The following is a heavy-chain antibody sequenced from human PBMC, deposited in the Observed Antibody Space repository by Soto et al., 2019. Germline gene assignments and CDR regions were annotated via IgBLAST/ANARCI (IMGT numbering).Heavy chain of an antibody. D-gene: IGHD3-10*01. Sequence: QVQLVQSGAEVKKPGASVKVSCKASGYSFTNYYMPWVRQAPGQGLEWMGWINPNSDDTNGRGTNYAQKFQGRVTMTRDLPTSTAYMELSSLTSDDTAVYYCAREVTMVRGARVYGLDVWGQGTTVTVSS. V-gene: IGHV1-2*02. CDR2: INPNSDDTNGRGT. J-gene: IGHJ6*02. CDR3: AREVTMVRGARVYGLDV. CDR1: GYSFTNYY.